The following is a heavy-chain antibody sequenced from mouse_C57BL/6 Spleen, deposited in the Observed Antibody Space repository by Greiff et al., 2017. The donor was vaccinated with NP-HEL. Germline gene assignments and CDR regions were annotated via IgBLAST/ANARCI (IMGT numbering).Heavy chain of an antibody. CDR1: GFNIKDYY. CDR2: IDPEDGDT. Sequence: VHVKQSGAELVRPGASVKLSCTASGFNIKDYYMHWVKQRPEQGLEWIGRIDPEDGDTEYAPQFQGKATMPADTSSNTAYLQLSSLTSEDTAVYYSTIWLRYYFDYWGQGTTLTVSS. V-gene: IGHV14-1*01. D-gene: IGHD2-2*01. J-gene: IGHJ2*01. CDR3: TIWLRYYFDY.